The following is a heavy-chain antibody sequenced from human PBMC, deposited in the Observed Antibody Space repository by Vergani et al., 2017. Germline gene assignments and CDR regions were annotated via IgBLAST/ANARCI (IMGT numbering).Heavy chain of an antibody. V-gene: IGHV4-30-2*01. D-gene: IGHD4-17*01. CDR1: GGSISSGGYS. J-gene: IGHJ2*01. Sequence: QLQLQESGSGLVKPSQTLSLTCAVSGGSISSGGYSWSWLRQPPGKGLEWLVYIYHSGSTYSNPSLKSRVTISVDRSKNQFSLKLSSVTAAATAVYYCASSNPYGDDAHCGYFDLWGRGTLVTVSS. CDR2: IYHSGST. CDR3: ASSNPYGDDAHCGYFDL.